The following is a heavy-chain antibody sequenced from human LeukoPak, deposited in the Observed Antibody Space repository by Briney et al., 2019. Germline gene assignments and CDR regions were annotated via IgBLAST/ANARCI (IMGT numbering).Heavy chain of an antibody. CDR1: GISFSNAW. CDR2: IKRTADGGAT. J-gene: IGHJ4*02. D-gene: IGHD6-19*01. Sequence: PGGSLRLSCATSGISFSNAWMSWVRQAPGKGLEWVGRIKRTADGGATDYAAPVIGRFTISRDDSKNTLYLLMNSLKTEDTAVYYCTTDVGSGWSGFNNWGQGTLVTVSS. V-gene: IGHV3-15*01. CDR3: TTDVGSGWSGFNN.